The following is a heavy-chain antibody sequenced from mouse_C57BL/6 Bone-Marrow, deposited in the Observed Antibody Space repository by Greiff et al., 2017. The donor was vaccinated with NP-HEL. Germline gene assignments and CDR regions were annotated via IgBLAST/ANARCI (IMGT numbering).Heavy chain of an antibody. CDR1: GYTFTSYW. J-gene: IGHJ4*01. Sequence: QVQLQQPGAELVKPGASVKLSCKASGYTFTSYWMHWVKQRPGQGLEWIGEIDPSDSYTNYNQKFKGKSTLTVDKSSSTAYMQLSSLTSEDSAVYYCATYSSGYVYAMDYWGQGTSVTVSS. V-gene: IGHV1-69*01. CDR3: ATYSSGYVYAMDY. D-gene: IGHD3-2*02. CDR2: IDPSDSYT.